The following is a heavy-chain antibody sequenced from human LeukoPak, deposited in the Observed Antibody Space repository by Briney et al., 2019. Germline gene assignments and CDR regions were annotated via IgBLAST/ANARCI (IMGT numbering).Heavy chain of an antibody. CDR3: AKDLSYYDSSGYSDY. CDR1: GFTFSSYA. CDR2: ISGSGGST. J-gene: IGHJ4*02. V-gene: IGHV3-23*01. Sequence: GGSLRVSCAASGFTFSSYAMSWVRQAPGKGLEWVSAISGSGGSTYYADSVKGRFTISRDNSKNTLYLQMNSLRAEDTAVYYCAKDLSYYDSSGYSDYWGQGTLVTVSS. D-gene: IGHD3-22*01.